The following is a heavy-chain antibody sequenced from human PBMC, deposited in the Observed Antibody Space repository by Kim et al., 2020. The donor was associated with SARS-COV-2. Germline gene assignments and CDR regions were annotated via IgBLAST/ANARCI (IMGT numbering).Heavy chain of an antibody. CDR2: INPNSGGT. V-gene: IGHV1-2*02. J-gene: IGHJ4*02. CDR1: GYTFTGYY. Sequence: ASVKVSCKASGYTFTGYYMHWVRQAPGQGLEWMGWINPNSGGTNYAQKFQGRVTMTRDTSISTAYMELSRLRSDDTAVYYCARGRPYSSGWYDYFDYWGQGTLVTVSS. D-gene: IGHD6-19*01. CDR3: ARGRPYSSGWYDYFDY.